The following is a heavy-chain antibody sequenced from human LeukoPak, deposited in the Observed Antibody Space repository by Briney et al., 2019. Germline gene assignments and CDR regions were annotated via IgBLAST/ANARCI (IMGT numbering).Heavy chain of an antibody. J-gene: IGHJ4*03. CDR2: ISSGSSII. V-gene: IGHV3-48*01. D-gene: IGHD1-26*01. CDR3: AREKYSGSCYDY. Sequence: GGSLRLSCAASGFIFSVYRMNWVRQAPGKGLEWLSYISSGSSIIYYADSVKGRFTVSRDDAKNSLFLQLNSLRVEDTAVYYCAREKYSGSCYDYWGHGTLVTVSS. CDR1: GFIFSVYR.